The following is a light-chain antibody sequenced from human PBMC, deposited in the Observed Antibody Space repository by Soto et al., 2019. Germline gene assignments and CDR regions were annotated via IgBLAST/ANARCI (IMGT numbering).Light chain of an antibody. CDR1: RGHSNYA. CDR2: VNGDGSH. CDR3: QTWGTGIRV. V-gene: IGLV4-69*01. Sequence: QPVLTQSPSASASLGASVKLTCPLTRGHSNYAIAWHQQQPEKGPRYLMKVNGDGSHRKGDGIPDRFSGSSSGAQRYLTISSLQSEDEADYYCQTWGTGIRVFGTGTKLTVL. J-gene: IGLJ1*01.